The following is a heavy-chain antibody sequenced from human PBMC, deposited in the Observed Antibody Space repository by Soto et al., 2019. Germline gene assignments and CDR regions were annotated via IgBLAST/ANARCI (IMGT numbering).Heavy chain of an antibody. V-gene: IGHV3-23*01. J-gene: IGHJ6*02. CDR1: GFTFSTYA. Sequence: GGSLRLSCAASGFTFSTYAMSWVRQAPGKGLEWVSGISGGAGITYYADSVKGRFTISRDDSKNTLYLQMNSLRAEDTAVYYCARGIDAMDVWGQGTTVTVSS. CDR2: ISGGAGIT. D-gene: IGHD6-13*01. CDR3: ARGIDAMDV.